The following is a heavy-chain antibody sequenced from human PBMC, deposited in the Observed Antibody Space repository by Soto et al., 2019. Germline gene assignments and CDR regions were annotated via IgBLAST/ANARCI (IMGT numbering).Heavy chain of an antibody. J-gene: IGHJ6*02. D-gene: IGHD3-10*01. Sequence: ASVKVSCKASGYTFTSYGISWVRQAPGQGLEWMGWISAYNGNTNYAQKLQGRVTMTTDTSTSTAYMELRSLRSDDTAVYYCARGDPLLWFGEKVYYGMDVWGQGTTVTVS. CDR3: ARGDPLLWFGEKVYYGMDV. CDR2: ISAYNGNT. V-gene: IGHV1-18*01. CDR1: GYTFTSYG.